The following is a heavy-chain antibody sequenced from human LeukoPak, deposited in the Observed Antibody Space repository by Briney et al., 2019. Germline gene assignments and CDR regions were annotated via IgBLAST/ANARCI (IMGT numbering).Heavy chain of an antibody. Sequence: PSETLSLTCSVSDGSISTYYWSWIRQPPGKGLEWIGYIYYSGSTNYNPSLKSRVTISVGTSKNQFSLRLRSVTAADTAVYYCARVGGRGILTDDYWGQGTLVTVSS. CDR1: DGSISTYY. CDR2: IYYSGST. V-gene: IGHV4-59*01. J-gene: IGHJ4*02. CDR3: ARVGGRGILTDDY. D-gene: IGHD3-9*01.